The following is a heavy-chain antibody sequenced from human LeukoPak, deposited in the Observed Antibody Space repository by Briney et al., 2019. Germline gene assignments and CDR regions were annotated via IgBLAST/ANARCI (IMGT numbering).Heavy chain of an antibody. Sequence: ASVKVSCKSSGYSFTDKYMHWVRQAPGQGLEWMGWINPNSGGTNYAQKFQGRVTMTTDTSMSTAYMELSRLTSDDTAVYYCARAGGRSWFDPWGQGTLVTVSS. CDR2: INPNSGGT. J-gene: IGHJ5*02. V-gene: IGHV1-2*02. CDR3: ARAGGRSWFDP. CDR1: GYSFTDKY.